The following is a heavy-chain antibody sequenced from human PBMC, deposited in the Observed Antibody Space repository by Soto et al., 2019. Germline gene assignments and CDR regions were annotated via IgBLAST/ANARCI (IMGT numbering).Heavy chain of an antibody. Sequence: PSETLSLTCTVSGGSISSSSYYWGWIRQPPGKGLEWIGSIYYSGSTYYNPSLKSRVTISVDTSKNQFSLKLSSVTAADTAVYYCASLSIRPPNYYYYGMDVWGQGTTVTVSS. D-gene: IGHD4-4*01. CDR2: IYYSGST. J-gene: IGHJ6*02. V-gene: IGHV4-39*01. CDR1: GGSISSSSYY. CDR3: ASLSIRPPNYYYYGMDV.